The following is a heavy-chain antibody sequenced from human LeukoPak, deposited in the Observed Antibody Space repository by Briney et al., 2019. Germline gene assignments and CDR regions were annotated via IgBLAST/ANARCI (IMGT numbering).Heavy chain of an antibody. CDR2: ISRSSSYI. J-gene: IGHJ3*02. D-gene: IGHD3-10*01. V-gene: IGHV3-21*01. CDR3: ARGLMVRGENDAFDI. Sequence: GGSLRLSCAASGFTFSSYSMNWVRQAPGKGLEWVSPISRSSSYIYYADSVKGRFTISRDNAKNSLYLQMNSLRAEDTAVYYCARGLMVRGENDAFDIWGQGTMVTVPS. CDR1: GFTFSSYS.